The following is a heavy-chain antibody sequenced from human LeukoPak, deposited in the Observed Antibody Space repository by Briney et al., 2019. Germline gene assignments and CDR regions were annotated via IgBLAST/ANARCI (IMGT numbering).Heavy chain of an antibody. J-gene: IGHJ4*02. CDR3: ARVGYYESSGYYEY. Sequence: ASVKVSCKASGYTFTSNYMHWVRQAPGQGLEWMGRINPNSGGTNYAQKFQGRVTMTRDTSISTVYMELSRLRSDDTAVYYCARVGYYESSGYYEYWGQGTLVTVSS. V-gene: IGHV1-2*06. CDR2: INPNSGGT. CDR1: GYTFTSNY. D-gene: IGHD3-22*01.